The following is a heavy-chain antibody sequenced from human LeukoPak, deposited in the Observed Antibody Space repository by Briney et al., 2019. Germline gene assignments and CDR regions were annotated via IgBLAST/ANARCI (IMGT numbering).Heavy chain of an antibody. CDR1: GFTFGRYE. Sequence: SGGSLRLSCVASGFTFGRYEMNWVRQAPGKGLEWVSYIGTIISTTYYADSVKGRFTISRDNSKNTLCLQMNSLRAEDTAVYYCAKAAVNWNGHFDYWGQGTLVTVSS. J-gene: IGHJ4*02. CDR3: AKAAVNWNGHFDY. CDR2: IGTIISTT. D-gene: IGHD1-1*01. V-gene: IGHV3-48*03.